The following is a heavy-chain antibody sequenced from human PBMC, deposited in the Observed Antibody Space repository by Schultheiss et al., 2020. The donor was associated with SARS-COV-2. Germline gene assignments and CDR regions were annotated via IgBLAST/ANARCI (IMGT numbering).Heavy chain of an antibody. Sequence: GESLKISCKASGYTFTSYGFSWVRQAPGQGLEWMGRINPNSGGTNYAQKFQGRVTMTRDTSISTAYMELSRLRSDDTAVYYCARDLGGYSSGWGQGTLVTVSS. J-gene: IGHJ4*02. CDR2: INPNSGGT. V-gene: IGHV1-2*06. CDR1: GYTFTSYG. D-gene: IGHD6-19*01. CDR3: ARDLGGYSSG.